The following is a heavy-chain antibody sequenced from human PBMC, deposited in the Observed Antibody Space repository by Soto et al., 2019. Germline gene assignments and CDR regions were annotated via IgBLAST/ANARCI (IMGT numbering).Heavy chain of an antibody. CDR1: GGTFSSYA. D-gene: IGHD1-26*01. CDR3: AAGGRPWYSGSSTDYYYYGMDV. V-gene: IGHV1-69*13. J-gene: IGHJ6*02. CDR2: IIPIFGTA. Sequence: ASVKVSCKASGGTFSSYAISWVRQAPGQGLEWMGGIIPIFGTANYAQKFQGRVTITADESTSTAYMELSSLRSEDTAVYYCAAGGRPWYSGSSTDYYYYGMDVWGQGTTVTVSS.